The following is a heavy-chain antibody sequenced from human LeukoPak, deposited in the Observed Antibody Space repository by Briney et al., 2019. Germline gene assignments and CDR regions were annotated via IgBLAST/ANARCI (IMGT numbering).Heavy chain of an antibody. D-gene: IGHD3-10*01. V-gene: IGHV1-3*01. Sequence: ASVKVSCKASGYTFTIYAMHWVRQAPGQRLEWMGWINAGNGNTKYSQKFQGRVTITRDTSASTAYMELSSLRSEDTAVYYCARTGYRWFGELLPFDYWGQGTLVTVSS. CDR3: ARTGYRWFGELLPFDY. CDR1: GYTFTIYA. J-gene: IGHJ4*02. CDR2: INAGNGNT.